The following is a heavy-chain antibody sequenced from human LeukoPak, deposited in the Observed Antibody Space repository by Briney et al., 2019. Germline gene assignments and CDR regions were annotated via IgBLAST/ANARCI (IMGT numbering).Heavy chain of an antibody. D-gene: IGHD6-19*01. CDR2: ISGSGGST. CDR1: GFTFSSYS. J-gene: IGHJ4*02. V-gene: IGHV3-23*01. CDR3: AKGVQWAVPGSCLDS. Sequence: GGSLRLSCAASGFTFSSYSMNWVRQAPGKGLEWVSGISGSGGSTYYADSVKGRFRISRDNSKNTLYLQMNGLRVDDTAVYYCAKGVQWAVPGSCLDSWGLGTLVTVSS.